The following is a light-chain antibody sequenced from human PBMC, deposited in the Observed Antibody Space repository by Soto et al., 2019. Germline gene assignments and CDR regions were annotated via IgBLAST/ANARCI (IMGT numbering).Light chain of an antibody. Sequence: EILMTQSPATLSVSPGERATISCRASQSVSSNLAWYQQKPGQAPRLLIYGASTRATGIPARFSGSGSGTDFTLTISSLQSEDFAVYYCQQRSNWPRITFGQGTRLEIK. CDR3: QQRSNWPRIT. J-gene: IGKJ5*01. V-gene: IGKV3-15*01. CDR1: QSVSSN. CDR2: GAS.